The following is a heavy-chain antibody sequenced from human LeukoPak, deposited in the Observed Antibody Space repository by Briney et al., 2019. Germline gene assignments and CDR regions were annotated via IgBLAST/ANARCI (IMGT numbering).Heavy chain of an antibody. CDR1: RFTFSTYV. V-gene: IGHV3-23*01. CDR2: ISDSGGST. J-gene: IGHJ6*02. Sequence: GGSLRLSCAASRFTFSTYVMNWVRQAPGKGLEWVSTISDSGGSTYYADSVKGRFTISRDNSKSTLYLQMNSLRAEDTAVYYCGRYYVMDVWGQGTSVTVSS. CDR3: GRYYVMDV.